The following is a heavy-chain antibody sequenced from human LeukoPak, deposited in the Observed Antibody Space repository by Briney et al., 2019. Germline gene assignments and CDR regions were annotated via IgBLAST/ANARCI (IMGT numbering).Heavy chain of an antibody. Sequence: GGSLRPSCAASGFTFSSYAMSWVRQAPGKGLEWVSAIGARGAGTHYADSVKGRFTISTDNSKNTLYLQMNSLRAEDTAVYYCASWPGAWYGEDFWGQGTLVTASS. J-gene: IGHJ4*02. CDR2: IGARGAGT. V-gene: IGHV3-23*01. CDR1: GFTFSSYA. CDR3: ASWPGAWYGEDF. D-gene: IGHD3-10*01.